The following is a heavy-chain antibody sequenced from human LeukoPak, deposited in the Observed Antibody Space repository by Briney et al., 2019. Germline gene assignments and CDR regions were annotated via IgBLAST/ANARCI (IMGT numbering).Heavy chain of an antibody. CDR1: GFTFSSYE. CDR3: AGPIAAAGYPYYYYGMDV. Sequence: GGSLRLSCAASGFTFSSYEMNWVRQAPGKGLEWVSYISSSGSTIYYADSVKGRFTISRDNAKNSLYPQMNSLRAEDTAVYYCAGPIAAAGYPYYYYGMDVWGQGTTVTVSS. D-gene: IGHD6-13*01. CDR2: ISSSGSTI. V-gene: IGHV3-48*03. J-gene: IGHJ6*02.